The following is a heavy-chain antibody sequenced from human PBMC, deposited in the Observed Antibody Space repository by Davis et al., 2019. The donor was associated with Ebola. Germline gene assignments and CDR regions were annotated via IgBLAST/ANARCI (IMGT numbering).Heavy chain of an antibody. Sequence: GESLKISCAASGFTFSSYGMHWVRQAPGKGLGWVAVIWYDGSNKYYADSVKGRFTISRDNSKNTLYLQMNSLRAEDTAVYYCARGGADGSAEYYYYGMDVWGQGTTVTVSS. V-gene: IGHV3-33*01. CDR2: IWYDGSNK. CDR1: GFTFSSYG. CDR3: ARGGADGSAEYYYYGMDV. D-gene: IGHD3-10*01. J-gene: IGHJ6*02.